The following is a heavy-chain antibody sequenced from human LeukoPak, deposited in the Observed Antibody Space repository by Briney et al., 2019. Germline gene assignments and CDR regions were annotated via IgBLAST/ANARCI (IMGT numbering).Heavy chain of an antibody. D-gene: IGHD2/OR15-2a*01. J-gene: IGHJ5*02. CDR1: GGVISSDDYY. CDR3: ARYTTLSTNWFDP. Sequence: SETLSLTCTVSGGVISSDDYYWTWIRQHPGRGLEWIGYSHYSGITDYNPSLQSRVTISVDTSQNHFSLHLTSVTAADTAVYYCARYTTLSTNWFDPWGQGTLVTVSS. V-gene: IGHV4-31*03. CDR2: SHYSGIT.